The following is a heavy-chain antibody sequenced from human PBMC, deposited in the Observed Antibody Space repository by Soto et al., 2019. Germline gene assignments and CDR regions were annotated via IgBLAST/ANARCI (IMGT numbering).Heavy chain of an antibody. J-gene: IGHJ6*02. CDR1: GYTFTSYD. V-gene: IGHV1-8*01. D-gene: IGHD5-12*01. CDR3: ARGGGGDSGYDYPYYYYGMDV. Sequence: QVQLVQSGAEVKKPGASVKVSCKASGYTFTSYDINWVRQATGQGLEWMGWMNPNSVNTGYAQKFQVRVTMTRNTSISTAYMELSSLRSEDTAVYYCARGGGGDSGYDYPYYYYGMDVWGQGTTVTVSS. CDR2: MNPNSVNT.